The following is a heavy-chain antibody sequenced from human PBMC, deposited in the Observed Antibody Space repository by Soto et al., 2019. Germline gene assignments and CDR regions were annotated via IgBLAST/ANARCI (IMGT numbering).Heavy chain of an antibody. D-gene: IGHD2-15*01. J-gene: IGHJ5*02. CDR2: ISYDGSNK. V-gene: IGHV3-30*03. CDR3: ATGGRIVVVVAAILA. CDR1: GFTFSSYG. Sequence: QVQLVESGGGVVQPGRSLRLSCAASGFTFSSYGMHWVRQAPGKGLEWVAVISYDGSNKYYADSVKGRFTISRDNSKNTLYLQMNSLRAEDTAVYYCATGGRIVVVVAAILAWGQGTLVTVSS.